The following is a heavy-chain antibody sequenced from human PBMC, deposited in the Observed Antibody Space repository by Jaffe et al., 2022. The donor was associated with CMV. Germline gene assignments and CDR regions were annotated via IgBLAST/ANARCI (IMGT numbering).Heavy chain of an antibody. J-gene: IGHJ5*02. D-gene: IGHD3-22*01. CDR3: ARVGGLYYYDTGPNNWFDP. Sequence: QVQLVQSGAEVKKPGSSVKVSCKASGGTFSSYAISWVRQAPGQGLEWMGGIIPIFGTANYAQKFQGRVTITADESTSTAYMELSSLRSEDTAVYYCARVGGLYYYDTGPNNWFDPWGQGTLVTVSS. CDR2: IIPIFGTA. V-gene: IGHV1-69*01. CDR1: GGTFSSYA.